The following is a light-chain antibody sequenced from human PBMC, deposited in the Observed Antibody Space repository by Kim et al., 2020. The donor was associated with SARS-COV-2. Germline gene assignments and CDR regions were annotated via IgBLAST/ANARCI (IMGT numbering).Light chain of an antibody. Sequence: GWPGEGATRSCRASQSVSRNLAGYQQKPGQAPRLLMYGASTRATGTSPRFSGSGSGTEFTLTISSLQSEDFAVYYCQQYSNWPGTFGQGTKVDIK. CDR1: QSVSRN. CDR3: QQYSNWPGT. V-gene: IGKV3-15*01. CDR2: GAS. J-gene: IGKJ1*01.